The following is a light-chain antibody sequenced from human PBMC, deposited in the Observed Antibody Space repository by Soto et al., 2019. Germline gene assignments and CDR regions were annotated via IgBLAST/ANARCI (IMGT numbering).Light chain of an antibody. CDR1: QSLSSW. J-gene: IGKJ1*01. V-gene: IGKV1-5*03. Sequence: DIQMTQSPSTLSASVGDRVTITCRASQSLSSWLAWYQQKPGKAPKLLIYKASSLESGVPSRFSGSGSATEFTLTISILQPDEFATYYCQQFNSYSTFCQGTKVEIK. CDR2: KAS. CDR3: QQFNSYST.